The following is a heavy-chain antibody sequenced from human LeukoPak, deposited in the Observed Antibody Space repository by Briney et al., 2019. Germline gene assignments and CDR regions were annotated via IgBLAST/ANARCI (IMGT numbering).Heavy chain of an antibody. CDR2: INHSGST. CDR1: GGSFSGYY. V-gene: IGHV4-34*01. CDR3: AKHYMGSSYNHGLDC. D-gene: IGHD3-10*01. Sequence: SETLSLTCAVYGGSFSGYYWSWIRQPPGKGLEWIGEINHSGSTNYNPSLKSRVTVSVDTSKNQFSLKLSSVTAADTAVYYCAKHYMGSSYNHGLDCWGQGTLVTVSS. J-gene: IGHJ4*02.